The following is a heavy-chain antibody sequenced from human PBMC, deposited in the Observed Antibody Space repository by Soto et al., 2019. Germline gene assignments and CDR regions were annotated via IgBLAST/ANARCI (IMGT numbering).Heavy chain of an antibody. CDR2: IYYSGST. Sequence: SETLSLTCIVSVGSISSSSYSWGWIRQPPGKGLEWIGSIYYSGSTYYNPSLKSRVTISVDTSKNQFSLKLSSVTAADTAVFYCARHRASNWFDPWGQGTMVTVSS. CDR3: ARHRASNWFDP. J-gene: IGHJ5*02. CDR1: VGSISSSSYS. V-gene: IGHV4-39*01. D-gene: IGHD5-12*01.